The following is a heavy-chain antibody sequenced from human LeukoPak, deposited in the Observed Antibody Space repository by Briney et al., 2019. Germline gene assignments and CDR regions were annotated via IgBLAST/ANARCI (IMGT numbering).Heavy chain of an antibody. CDR3: AKVYGVYLIPYYYMDV. CDR1: GFTFSSYA. Sequence: GGSLRLSCAASGFTFSSYAMSWVRQAPGKGLEWVSAISGSGGSTYYADSVKGRFTISRDNSKNTLYLQMNSLRAEDTAVYYCAKVYGVYLIPYYYMDVWGKGTTVTVSS. CDR2: ISGSGGST. V-gene: IGHV3-23*01. D-gene: IGHD4-17*01. J-gene: IGHJ6*03.